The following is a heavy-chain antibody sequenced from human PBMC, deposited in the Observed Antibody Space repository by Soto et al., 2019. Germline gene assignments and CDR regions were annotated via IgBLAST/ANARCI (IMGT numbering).Heavy chain of an antibody. CDR2: FDPEDGET. D-gene: IGHD4-17*01. Sequence: ASVKVSCKVSGYTLTELSMHWVRRAPGKGLEWMGGFDPEDGETIYAQKFQGRATMTEDTSTDTAYMELSSLRSEDTAVYYFATNYGDHGGAFDFWGQGTMVTVSS. J-gene: IGHJ3*01. CDR1: GYTLTELS. CDR3: ATNYGDHGGAFDF. V-gene: IGHV1-24*01.